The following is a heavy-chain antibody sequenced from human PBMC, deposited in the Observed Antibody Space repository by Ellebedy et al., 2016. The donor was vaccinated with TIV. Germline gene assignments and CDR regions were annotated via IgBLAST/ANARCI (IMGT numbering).Heavy chain of an antibody. V-gene: IGHV3-23*01. Sequence: PGGSLRLSCAASGFTLSKYAMSWVRQPPGKGLEWVSATTISGGTTFYAGSVKGRLSISRDNSKNTLYLQMNSLRAEDTAVYYCARGFCSGGSCRVLFDYWGQGTLVTVSS. CDR2: TTISGGTT. J-gene: IGHJ4*02. CDR1: GFTLSKYA. CDR3: ARGFCSGGSCRVLFDY. D-gene: IGHD2-15*01.